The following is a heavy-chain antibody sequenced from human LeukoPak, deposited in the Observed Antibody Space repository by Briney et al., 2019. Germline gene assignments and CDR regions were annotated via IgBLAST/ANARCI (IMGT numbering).Heavy chain of an antibody. Sequence: GASVKVSCKASGYTFTGYYMHWVRQAPGQGLEWMGWINPNSGGTNYAQKFQGRVTMTRDTSISTAYMELSRLRSDDTAVYYCARACSSTSCYLPFDYWGQGTLVTVSS. CDR2: INPNSGGT. J-gene: IGHJ4*02. CDR1: GYTFTGYY. CDR3: ARACSSTSCYLPFDY. D-gene: IGHD2-2*01. V-gene: IGHV1-2*02.